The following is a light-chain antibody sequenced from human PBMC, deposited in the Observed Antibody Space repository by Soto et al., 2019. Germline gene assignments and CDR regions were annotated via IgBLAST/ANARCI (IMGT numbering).Light chain of an antibody. Sequence: QSVLTQSPSASASLGASVKLTCTLSSGHSSYAIAWHQQQPEKGPRFLMRLYSDGRHIKGDGIPDRFSGSSSGAERYLTISSLQSEDEADYYCQTWGTDSRVFGTGTKLTVL. J-gene: IGLJ1*01. CDR2: LYSDGRH. CDR3: QTWGTDSRV. CDR1: SGHSSYA. V-gene: IGLV4-69*01.